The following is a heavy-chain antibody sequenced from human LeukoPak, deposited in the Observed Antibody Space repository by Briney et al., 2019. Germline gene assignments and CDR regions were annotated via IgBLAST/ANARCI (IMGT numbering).Heavy chain of an antibody. D-gene: IGHD2-2*01. Sequence: SETPSLTCIVSGGSISNYYWSWIRQPAGKGLEWIGRIYTSGSTDYNPSLKTRVTMSLDTSKNQFSLKMSSVTAADTAVYYCARDKMYQLPHNWFDPWGQGTLVTVSS. CDR1: GGSISNYY. V-gene: IGHV4-4*07. CDR2: IYTSGST. J-gene: IGHJ5*02. CDR3: ARDKMYQLPHNWFDP.